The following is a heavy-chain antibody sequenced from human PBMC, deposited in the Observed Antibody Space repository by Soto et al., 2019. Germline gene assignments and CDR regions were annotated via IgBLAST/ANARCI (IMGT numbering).Heavy chain of an antibody. Sequence: HPGGSLRLSCAASGFTRSTYLMHWVRQAPGKGLAWVSRIKGDGTTTSYADSVKGRFSISRDNARNTLYPQMNSLTAEDTAVYYCARAAVAAHFDLWGQGALVTVSS. J-gene: IGHJ4*02. CDR2: IKGDGTTT. CDR3: ARAAVAAHFDL. V-gene: IGHV3-74*01. CDR1: GFTRSTYL. D-gene: IGHD6-19*01.